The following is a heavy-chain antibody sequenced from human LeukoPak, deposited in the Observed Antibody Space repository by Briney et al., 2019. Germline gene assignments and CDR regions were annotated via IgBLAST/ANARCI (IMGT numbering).Heavy chain of an antibody. V-gene: IGHV3-21*04. J-gene: IGHJ6*02. CDR2: ISSSSSYI. CDR3: ARDAARLWGSYYYGMDV. CDR1: GFTFSSYS. D-gene: IGHD3-16*01. Sequence: GGSLRLSCAASGFTFSSYSMNWVRQAPGKGLEWVSSISSSSSYIYYADSVKGRFTISRDNSKNTLYLQMNSLRAEDTAVYYCARDAARLWGSYYYGMDVWGQGTTVTVSS.